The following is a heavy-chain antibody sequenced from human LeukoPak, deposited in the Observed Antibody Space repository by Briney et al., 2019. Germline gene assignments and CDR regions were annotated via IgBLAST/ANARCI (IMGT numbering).Heavy chain of an antibody. CDR1: GYTFTNYG. J-gene: IGHJ1*01. CDR2: INTGNGNT. V-gene: IGHV1-3*04. Sequence: ASVKVSCKTSGYTFTNYGMHWVRQAPRQSPEWMGWINTGNGNTKSSQKFQDRVTLTRDTSASTAYMELNSPSSEDTAVYYCARVPLSDPSGHYYPHWGQGTLVTVSS. CDR3: ARVPLSDPSGHYYPH. D-gene: IGHD3-22*01.